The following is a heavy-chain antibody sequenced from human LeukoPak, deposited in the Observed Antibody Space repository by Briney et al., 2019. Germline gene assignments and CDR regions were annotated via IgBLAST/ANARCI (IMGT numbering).Heavy chain of an antibody. CDR2: IYYSGST. V-gene: IGHV4-31*03. J-gene: IGHJ3*02. D-gene: IGHD3-22*01. CDR3: ATSLYYDSSGRTHGHAFDI. CDR1: GGSISSGGYY. Sequence: KPSQTLSLTCTVSGGSISSGGYYWSWIRQHPGKGLEWIGYIYYSGSTYYNPSLKSRVTISVDTSKNQFSLKLSSVTAADTAVYYCATSLYYDSSGRTHGHAFDIWGQGTMVTVSS.